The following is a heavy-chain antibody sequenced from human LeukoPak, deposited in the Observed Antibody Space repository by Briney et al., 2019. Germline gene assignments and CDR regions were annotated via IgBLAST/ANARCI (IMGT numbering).Heavy chain of an antibody. J-gene: IGHJ4*02. CDR3: ARVSRDILTGYSPMGDY. D-gene: IGHD3-9*01. V-gene: IGHV1-18*01. Sequence: ASVKVSCKASGYTFTSYGISWVRQAPRQGLEWMGWISAYNGNTNYAQKLQGRVTMTTDTSTSTAYMELRSLRSDDTAVYYCARVSRDILTGYSPMGDYWGQGTLVTVSS. CDR1: GYTFTSYG. CDR2: ISAYNGNT.